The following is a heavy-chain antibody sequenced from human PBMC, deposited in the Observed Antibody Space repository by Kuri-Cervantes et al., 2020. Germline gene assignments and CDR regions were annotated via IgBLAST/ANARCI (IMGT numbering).Heavy chain of an antibody. CDR3: ARQGIVVVVAATLGRGAFDI. J-gene: IGHJ3*02. V-gene: IGHV1-69*05. CDR1: GSTFSSYA. D-gene: IGHD2-15*01. CDR2: IIPISGTP. Sequence: SVKVSCKASGSTFSSYAISWVRQAPGQGLEWMGGIIPISGTPNYAQKFQDRVTITTDESTSTVYMEVSSLRSEDTAVYYCARQGIVVVVAATLGRGAFDIWGQGTMVTVSS.